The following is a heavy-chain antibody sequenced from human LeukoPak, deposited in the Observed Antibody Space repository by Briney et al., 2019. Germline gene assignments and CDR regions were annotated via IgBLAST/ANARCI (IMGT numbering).Heavy chain of an antibody. CDR1: GGTFSSYA. CDR3: AETRGVQLWPFDY. J-gene: IGHJ4*02. Sequence: SVKVSCKASGGTFSSYAISWVRQAPGQGLEWMGGIIPIFGTANYAQKFQGKVTITADESTSTAYMELSSLRSEDTAVYYCAETRGVQLWPFDYWGQGTLVTVSS. V-gene: IGHV1-69*13. CDR2: IIPIFGTA. D-gene: IGHD5-18*01.